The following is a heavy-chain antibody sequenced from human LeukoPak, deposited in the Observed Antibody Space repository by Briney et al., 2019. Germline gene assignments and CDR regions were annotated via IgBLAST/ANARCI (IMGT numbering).Heavy chain of an antibody. V-gene: IGHV4-34*01. J-gene: IGHJ3*02. D-gene: IGHD3-16*02. CDR3: ARQPRSYNYVWGSYRPRDAFDI. Sequence: ASETLSLTCAVYGWSFSGYYWSWIRQPPGKGLEWIREINHSGSTNYNPSLKSRVTISVDTSKKQFSLKLSSVTAADTAVYYCARQPRSYNYVWGSYRPRDAFDIWGQGRMVTVSS. CDR1: GWSFSGYY. CDR2: INHSGST.